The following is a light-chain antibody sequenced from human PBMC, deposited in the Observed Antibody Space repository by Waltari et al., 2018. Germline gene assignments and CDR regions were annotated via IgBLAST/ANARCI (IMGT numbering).Light chain of an antibody. CDR2: GAS. V-gene: IGKV3-20*01. Sequence: EIVLTQSPGTLSLSPGESATISCRTSQSVTRAFAWYQQKPGQAPRLLIYGASNRATGIPDRFSGSGSGTDFSLTISSLEPEDFAVYYCQHYLRLPVTFGQGTKVEVK. CDR3: QHYLRLPVT. CDR1: QSVTRAF. J-gene: IGKJ1*01.